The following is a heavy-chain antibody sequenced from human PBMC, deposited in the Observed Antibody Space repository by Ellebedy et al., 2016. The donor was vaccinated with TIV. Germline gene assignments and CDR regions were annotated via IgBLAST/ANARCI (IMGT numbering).Heavy chain of an antibody. CDR3: AREGEWLLDY. CDR2: IKQDGSEK. J-gene: IGHJ4*02. CDR1: GFTFSSYW. V-gene: IGHV3-7*01. D-gene: IGHD3-3*01. Sequence: GGSLRLSXAASGFTFSSYWMTWVRQAPGKGLEWVANIKQDGSEKTYVDSVKGRFTISRDNAKNSLYLQMNSLRDEDTAVYYCAREGEWLLDYWGQGTLVTVSS.